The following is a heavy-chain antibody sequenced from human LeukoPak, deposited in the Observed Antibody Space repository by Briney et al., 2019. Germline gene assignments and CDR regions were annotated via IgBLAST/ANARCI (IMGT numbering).Heavy chain of an antibody. CDR1: GGSFSGYY. D-gene: IGHD5-12*01. CDR3: ARGVVATIEGVFDY. Sequence: SETLSLTCAVYGGSFSGYYWSWIRQPPGKGLEWIGEINHSGSTNYNPSLKSRVTISVDTSKNQFSLKLSSVTAADTAVYYCARGVVATIEGVFDYWGQGTLVTVSS. J-gene: IGHJ4*02. CDR2: INHSGST. V-gene: IGHV4-34*01.